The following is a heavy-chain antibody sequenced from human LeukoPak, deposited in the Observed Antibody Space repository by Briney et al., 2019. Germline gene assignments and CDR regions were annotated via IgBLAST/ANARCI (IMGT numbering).Heavy chain of an antibody. D-gene: IGHD6-13*01. CDR1: GFTVSSNY. CDR2: IYSGGST. J-gene: IGHJ4*02. Sequence: PGGSLRLSCAASGFTVSSNYMSWVRQAPGKGLEWVSVIYSGGSTYYADSVKGRFTISRDNSKNTLYLQMNSLRAEDTAVYYCATTRIAAAGNFDYWGQGTLVTVSS. CDR3: ATTRIAAAGNFDY. V-gene: IGHV3-53*01.